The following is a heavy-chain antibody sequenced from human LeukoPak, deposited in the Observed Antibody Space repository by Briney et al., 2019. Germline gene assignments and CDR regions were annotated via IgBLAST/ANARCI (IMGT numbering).Heavy chain of an antibody. CDR1: GDIFTSYY. Sequence: ASVKVSCKASGDIFTSYYMHWVRQAPGQGLEWMGIINPSGGSTSYAQKFQGRVTMTRDTSTSTVYMELSSLRSEDTAVYYCARGDSSYYWFDPWGQGTLVTVSS. J-gene: IGHJ5*02. V-gene: IGHV1-46*01. CDR3: ARGDSSYYWFDP. D-gene: IGHD6-6*01. CDR2: INPSGGST.